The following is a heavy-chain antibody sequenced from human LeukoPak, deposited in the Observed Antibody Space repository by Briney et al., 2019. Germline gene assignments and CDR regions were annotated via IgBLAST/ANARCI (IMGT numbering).Heavy chain of an antibody. V-gene: IGHV3-23*01. CDR2: ISGSGGST. J-gene: IGHJ4*02. Sequence: QPGGSLRLSCAASGFTFSSYAMSWVRQAPGKGLEWVSAISGSGGSTYYADSVKGRFTIYRDNSKNTLYLQMNSLRAEDTAVYYCAKASGGQQLTRPSYYFDYWGQGTLVTVSS. CDR1: GFTFSSYA. CDR3: AKASGGQQLTRPSYYFDY. D-gene: IGHD6-13*01.